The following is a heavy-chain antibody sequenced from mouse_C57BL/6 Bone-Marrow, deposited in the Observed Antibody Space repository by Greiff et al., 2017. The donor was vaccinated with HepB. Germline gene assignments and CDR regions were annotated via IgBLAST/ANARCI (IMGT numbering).Heavy chain of an antibody. D-gene: IGHD2-5*01. CDR1: GYTFTSYW. CDR2: IYPGSGST. J-gene: IGHJ3*01. V-gene: IGHV1-55*01. CDR3: ARRVNSNYVAY. Sequence: QVQLQQSGAELVRPGSSVKLSCKASGYTFTSYWITWVKQRPGQGLEWIGDIYPGSGSTNYNEKFKSKATLTVDTSSSTAYMQLSSLTSEDSAVYYCARRVNSNYVAYCGQGTLVTVSA.